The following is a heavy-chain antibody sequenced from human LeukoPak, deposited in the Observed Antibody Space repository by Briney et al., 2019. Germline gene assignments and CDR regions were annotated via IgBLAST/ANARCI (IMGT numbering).Heavy chain of an antibody. V-gene: IGHV4-34*01. CDR2: INHSGST. CDR3: ARPYCSSTSCPWRY. D-gene: IGHD2-2*01. Sequence: PSETLSLTCAVYGGSFSGYYCSWIRQPPGKGLEWIGEINHSGSTNYNPSLKSRVTISVDTSKNQFSLKLSSVTAADTAVYYCARPYCSSTSCPWRYWGQGTLVTVSS. CDR1: GGSFSGYY. J-gene: IGHJ4*02.